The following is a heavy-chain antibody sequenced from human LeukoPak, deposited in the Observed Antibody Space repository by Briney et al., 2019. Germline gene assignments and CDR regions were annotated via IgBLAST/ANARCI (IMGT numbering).Heavy chain of an antibody. Sequence: GGSLRLSCAASGFTFSNYAMSWVRQAPGKGLEWVSAISGNGVSPYYADSVKGRFTISRDNSKNTLYLQMNSLRAEDTAVYYCARVPRMNYGMDVWGQGTTVTVSS. CDR1: GFTFSNYA. CDR2: ISGNGVSP. CDR3: ARVPRMNYGMDV. D-gene: IGHD2-8*01. J-gene: IGHJ6*02. V-gene: IGHV3-23*01.